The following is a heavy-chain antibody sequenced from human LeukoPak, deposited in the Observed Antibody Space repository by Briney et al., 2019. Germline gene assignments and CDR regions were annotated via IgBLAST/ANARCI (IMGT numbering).Heavy chain of an antibody. Sequence: GRSLRLSCAASGFTFSSYGMHWVRQAPGKGLEWVAVISYDGSNKYYADSVKGRFTISRDNSKNTLYLQMNSLRAEDTAVYYCARVIGSGWYYYYGMDVWGQGTTVTVSS. V-gene: IGHV3-30*03. J-gene: IGHJ6*02. D-gene: IGHD6-19*01. CDR3: ARVIGSGWYYYYGMDV. CDR2: ISYDGSNK. CDR1: GFTFSSYG.